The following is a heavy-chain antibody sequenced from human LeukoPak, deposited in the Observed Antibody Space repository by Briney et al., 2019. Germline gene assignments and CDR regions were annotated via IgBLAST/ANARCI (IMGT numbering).Heavy chain of an antibody. CDR1: GFTFSTYA. CDR2: ISGSGAST. Sequence: GGSLRLSCAVSGFTFSTYAMTWVRQAPGKGLEWVSAISGSGASTYYADSVNGRFTISRDNPKNTLYLQMSSLRAEDTAVYYCAKGKYSSSWFDYWGRGTLVTVSS. J-gene: IGHJ4*02. CDR3: AKGKYSSSWFDY. V-gene: IGHV3-23*01. D-gene: IGHD6-13*01.